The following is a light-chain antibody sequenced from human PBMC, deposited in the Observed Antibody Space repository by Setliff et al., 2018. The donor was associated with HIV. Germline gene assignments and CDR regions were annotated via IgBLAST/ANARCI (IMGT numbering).Light chain of an antibody. CDR3: ATWDTALSGWV. CDR1: SSNIGSNY. J-gene: IGLJ3*02. V-gene: IGLV1-51*01. Sequence: QPALAQPPSVSAAPGQNVTISCPGSSSNIGSNYVSWYQQLPGTTPKLLMFDDDKRPSGIPDRFSGSKSGTSATLDITGLQTGDEADYYCATWDTALSGWVFGEGTK. CDR2: DDD.